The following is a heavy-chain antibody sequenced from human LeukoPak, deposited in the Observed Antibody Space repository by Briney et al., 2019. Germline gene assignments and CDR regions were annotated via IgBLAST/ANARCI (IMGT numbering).Heavy chain of an antibody. CDR1: GYSISSGYY. J-gene: IGHJ6*02. CDR3: ARGMAAAGTSVLYYGMDV. CDR2: IYSSGST. D-gene: IGHD6-13*01. V-gene: IGHV4-38-2*02. Sequence: PSETLSLTCTVSGYSISSGYYWGWIRQPPGKRLEWIGSIYSSGSTYYNPTLKSRVTISVDTSKNQFSLKLSSVTAADTAVYYCARGMAAAGTSVLYYGMDVWGQGTTVTVSS.